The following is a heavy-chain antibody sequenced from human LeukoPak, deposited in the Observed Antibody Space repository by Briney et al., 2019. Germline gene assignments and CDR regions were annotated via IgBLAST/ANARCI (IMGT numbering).Heavy chain of an antibody. D-gene: IGHD5-24*01. CDR2: IFYSGST. CDR1: SGSISTSNYY. CDR3: AKDRDDHNYRAGFDC. J-gene: IGHJ4*02. Sequence: SETLSLTCTVSSGSISTSNYYWGWVRQPPGKALEWIGNIFYSGSTYYSPSLKSRVTISLDTSRNQFSLKLNSVTAEDTAVYFCAKDRDDHNYRAGFDCWGQGTLVTVSS. V-gene: IGHV4-39*07.